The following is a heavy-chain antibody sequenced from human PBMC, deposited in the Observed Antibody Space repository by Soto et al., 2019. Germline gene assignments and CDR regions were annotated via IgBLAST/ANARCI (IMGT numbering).Heavy chain of an antibody. D-gene: IGHD3-22*01. CDR3: ARVPSWAGWLLPGDYYGMDV. CDR2: INHSGST. Sequence: PSETLSLTCAVYGGSFSGYYWSWIRQPPGKGLEWIGEINHSGSTNYNPSLKSRVTISVDTSKNQFSLKLSSVTAADTAVYYCARVPSWAGWLLPGDYYGMDVWGQGTTVTVSS. V-gene: IGHV4-34*01. CDR1: GGSFSGYY. J-gene: IGHJ6*02.